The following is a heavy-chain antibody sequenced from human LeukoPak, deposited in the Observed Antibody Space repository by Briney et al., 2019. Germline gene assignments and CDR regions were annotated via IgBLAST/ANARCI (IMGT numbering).Heavy chain of an antibody. V-gene: IGHV4-59*01. CDR3: AREDIGFDY. CDR2: IYYSGST. Sequence: SETLPLTCTVSGGFISSYYWSWVRQPPGKGLEWIGYIYYSGSTNYNPSLKSRVTISVDTSKNQFSLKLSSVTAADTAVYYCAREDIGFDYWGQGTLVTVSS. J-gene: IGHJ4*02. CDR1: GGFISSYY. D-gene: IGHD5-12*01.